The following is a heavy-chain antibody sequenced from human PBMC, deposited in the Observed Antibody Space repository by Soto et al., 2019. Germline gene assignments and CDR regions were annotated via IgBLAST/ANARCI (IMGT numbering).Heavy chain of an antibody. Sequence: SETLSLTSTVSGGAISSYYWSCIRQPPGKGLEWIGYIYYSGSTNYNPSLKSRVTISVDTSKNQFSLKLSSVTAADTAVYYCASSNIAAAGFYYYGMDVWGRGTTVT. D-gene: IGHD6-13*01. CDR1: GGAISSYY. CDR2: IYYSGST. V-gene: IGHV4-59*01. CDR3: ASSNIAAAGFYYYGMDV. J-gene: IGHJ6*02.